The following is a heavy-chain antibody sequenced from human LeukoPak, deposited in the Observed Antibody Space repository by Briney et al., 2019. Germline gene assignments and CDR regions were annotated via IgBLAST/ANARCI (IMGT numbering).Heavy chain of an antibody. CDR3: VKDRRDGYFGDAFDI. J-gene: IGHJ3*02. CDR1: GFTFNDYA. CDR2: ISWNGVTL. V-gene: IGHV3-9*03. Sequence: PGGSLRLSCAASGFTFNDYAMYWVRQAPGKGLELVSSISWNGVTLGYADSVKGRFTISRDNARNSLHLQMNSLRAEDMALYYCVKDRRDGYFGDAFDIWGQGTMVTVSS. D-gene: IGHD5-24*01.